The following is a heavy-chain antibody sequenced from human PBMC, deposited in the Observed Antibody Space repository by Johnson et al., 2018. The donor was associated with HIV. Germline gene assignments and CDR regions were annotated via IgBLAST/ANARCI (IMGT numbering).Heavy chain of an antibody. V-gene: IGHV3-30*04. J-gene: IGHJ3*02. CDR2: ISYDGSNE. CDR1: GFTFSNYA. CDR3: SRSSTVVTPHDI. Sequence: SCAASGFTFSNYAMHWVRQAPGKGLEWVAVISYDGSNEYSGDSVKGRFTISRDNSKNTLYLQMNSLRAEDTAMYYCSRSSTVVTPHDIWGQGTMVTVSS. D-gene: IGHD4-23*01.